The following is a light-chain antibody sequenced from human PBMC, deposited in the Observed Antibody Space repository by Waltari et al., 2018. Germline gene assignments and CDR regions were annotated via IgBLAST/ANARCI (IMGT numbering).Light chain of an antibody. J-gene: IGKJ1*01. V-gene: IGKV1-NL1*01. CDR1: QAISNS. Sequence: DIQMPQSPSSLSESVGDSITITCRASQAISNSLAWYQQKPGKAPKLLLYAASRLESGVPSRFSGSGSGTDYTLTISSLQPEDFATYYCQQYYSTFWTFGQGTKVDIK. CDR2: AAS. CDR3: QQYYSTFWT.